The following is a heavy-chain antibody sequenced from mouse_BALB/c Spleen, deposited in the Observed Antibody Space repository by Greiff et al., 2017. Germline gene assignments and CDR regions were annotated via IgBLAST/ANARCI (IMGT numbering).Heavy chain of an antibody. J-gene: IGHJ4*01. CDR1: GYTFTSYT. CDR3: ARSPYYRYDEYAMDY. V-gene: IGHV1-4*01. D-gene: IGHD2-14*01. Sequence: QVQLQQSGAELARPGASVKMSCKASGYTFTSYTMHWVKQRPGQGLEWIGYINPSSGYTNYNQKFKDKATLTADKSSSTAYMQLSSLTSEDSAVYYCARSPYYRYDEYAMDYWGQGTSVTVSS. CDR2: INPSSGYT.